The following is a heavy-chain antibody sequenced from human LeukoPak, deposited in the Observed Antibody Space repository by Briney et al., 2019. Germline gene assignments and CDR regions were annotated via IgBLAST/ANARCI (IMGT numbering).Heavy chain of an antibody. D-gene: IGHD6-13*01. CDR3: VRSWYYYYYGMDV. J-gene: IGHJ6*04. CDR1: GFTFSSYA. V-gene: IGHV3-64D*06. CDR2: ISSNGGNT. Sequence: PGGSLRLSCSASGFTFSSYAMHWVRQAPGKGLEYVSAISSNGGNTYYADSVKGRFTISRDNSKNTLYLQMSSLRAEDTAVYYCVRSWYYYYYGMDVWGKGTTVTVSS.